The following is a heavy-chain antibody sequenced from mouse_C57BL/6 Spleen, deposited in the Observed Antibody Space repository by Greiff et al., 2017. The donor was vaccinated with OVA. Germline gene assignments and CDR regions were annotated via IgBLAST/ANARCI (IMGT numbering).Heavy chain of an antibody. D-gene: IGHD1-1*01. Sequence: EVKLVESGGGLVKPGGSLKLSCAASGFTFSDYGMHWVRQAPEQGLEWVAYISSGSSTIYYADTVKGRFTISRDNAKNTMFLQMTSLRSEDTAMYYCARGYYYCGSSDYFDYWGQGTTLTVSA. J-gene: IGHJ2*01. V-gene: IGHV5-17*01. CDR3: ARGYYYCGSSDYFDY. CDR2: ISSGSSTI. CDR1: GFTFSDYG.